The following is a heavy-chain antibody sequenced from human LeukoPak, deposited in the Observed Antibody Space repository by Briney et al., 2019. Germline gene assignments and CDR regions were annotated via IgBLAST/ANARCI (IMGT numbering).Heavy chain of an antibody. D-gene: IGHD6-19*01. CDR2: ISYDGSNK. CDR3: ARTGGWPHYYYYMDV. V-gene: IGHV3-30-3*01. Sequence: GGSLRLSCAASGFTFSSYAMHWVRQAPGKGLEWVAVISYDGSNKYYADSVKGRFTNSRDNSKNTLYLQMNSLRAEDTAVYYCARTGGWPHYYYYMDVWGKGTTVTVSS. CDR1: GFTFSSYA. J-gene: IGHJ6*03.